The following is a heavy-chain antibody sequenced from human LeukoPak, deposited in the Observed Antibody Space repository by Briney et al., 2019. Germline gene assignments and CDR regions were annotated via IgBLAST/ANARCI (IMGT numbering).Heavy chain of an antibody. J-gene: IGHJ4*02. CDR2: IIPIFGTA. CDR3: ARGRVVAAFPLFDY. V-gene: IGHV1-69*05. D-gene: IGHD6-6*01. Sequence: ASVKVSCKASGGTFSSYAISWVRQAPGQGLEWMGGIIPIFGTANYARKFQGRVTITTDESTSTAYMELSSLRSEDTAVYYCARGRVVAAFPLFDYWGQGTLVTVSS. CDR1: GGTFSSYA.